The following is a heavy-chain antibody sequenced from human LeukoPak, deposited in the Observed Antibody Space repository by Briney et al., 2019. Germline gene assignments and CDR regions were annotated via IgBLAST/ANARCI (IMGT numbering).Heavy chain of an antibody. Sequence: SETLSLTCTVSGGSISSSSYYWGWIRQPPGKGLEWIGSICYSGSTYYNPSLKSRVTISVDTSKNQFSLKLSSVTAADTAVYYCARRGIGSSWYSADYWGQGTLVTVSS. CDR1: GGSISSSSYY. CDR3: ARRGIGSSWYSADY. V-gene: IGHV4-39*01. J-gene: IGHJ4*02. CDR2: ICYSGST. D-gene: IGHD6-13*01.